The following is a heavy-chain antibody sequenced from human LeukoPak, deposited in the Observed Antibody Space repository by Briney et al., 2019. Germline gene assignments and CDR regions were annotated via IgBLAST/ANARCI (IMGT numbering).Heavy chain of an antibody. CDR3: ARVVGTMVRGVIPFDY. CDR2: ISSSSSYI. CDR1: GFTFSSYS. Sequence: GGSLRLSXAASGFTFSSYSMNWVRQAPGKGLEWVSSISSSSSYIYYADSVKGRFTISRDNAKNSLYLQMNSLRAEDTAVYYCARVVGTMVRGVIPFDYWGQGTLVTVSS. D-gene: IGHD3-10*01. J-gene: IGHJ4*02. V-gene: IGHV3-21*01.